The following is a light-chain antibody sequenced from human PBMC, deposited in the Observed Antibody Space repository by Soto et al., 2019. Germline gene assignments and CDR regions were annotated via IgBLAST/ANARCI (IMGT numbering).Light chain of an antibody. Sequence: DIQMTQCPSSLSASIGDRVTITCRANQHISNYVNWYQQRPGKAPRVLIFSASTLQSGVPSRFSGSGSGTDFTLTISSLEPEDFGIYFCQQSYSTPGALTFGGGTRVDIK. CDR2: SAS. CDR3: QQSYSTPGALT. V-gene: IGKV1-39*01. J-gene: IGKJ4*01. CDR1: QHISNY.